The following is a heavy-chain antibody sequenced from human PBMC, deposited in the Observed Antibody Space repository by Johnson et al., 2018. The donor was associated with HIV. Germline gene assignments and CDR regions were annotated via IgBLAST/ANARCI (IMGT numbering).Heavy chain of an antibody. CDR1: RFTFSSYD. D-gene: IGHD3-22*01. J-gene: IGHJ3*02. Sequence: VQLMESGGGVVQPGRSLRLSCVASRFTFSSYDMHWVRQSTERGLEWVSAIGTAGDTYYPGSVKGRFTISSENAKNSLYLQMNNLRAWDTPVYYCARVARSSGYYRDAFDIWGQGTTVTVSS. CDR2: IGTAGDT. V-gene: IGHV3-13*01. CDR3: ARVARSSGYYRDAFDI.